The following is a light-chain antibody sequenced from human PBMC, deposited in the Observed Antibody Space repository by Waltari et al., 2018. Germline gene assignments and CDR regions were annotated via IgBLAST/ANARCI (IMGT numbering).Light chain of an antibody. CDR3: CSYTGSYTWV. CDR1: SGDVGGYNY. V-gene: IGLV2-11*01. Sequence: QSALTQPRSVSGSHGQSVTISCTGTSGDVGGYNYVSWYQQHPGKAPKLMIYDVTKRPSGVPDCFSGSKSGNTASLTISGLQAEDEADYYCCSYTGSYTWVFGGGTKLTVL. J-gene: IGLJ3*02. CDR2: DVT.